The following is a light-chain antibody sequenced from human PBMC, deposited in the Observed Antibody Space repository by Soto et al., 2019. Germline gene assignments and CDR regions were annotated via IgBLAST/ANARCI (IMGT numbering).Light chain of an antibody. Sequence: DIQMTQSPYTLSASVGDRVTITSRASQTISSWLAWYQQKPGKAPKLLIYKASSLESGVPSRFSGSGSGTEFTLTISSLQPDDSATYYCQQYNSYPWTFGQGTKVEIK. V-gene: IGKV1-5*03. CDR3: QQYNSYPWT. CDR1: QTISSW. CDR2: KAS. J-gene: IGKJ1*01.